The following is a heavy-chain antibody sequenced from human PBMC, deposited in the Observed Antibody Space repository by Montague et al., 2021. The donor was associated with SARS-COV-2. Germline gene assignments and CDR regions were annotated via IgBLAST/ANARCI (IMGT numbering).Heavy chain of an antibody. CDR2: IDWDDDK. CDR1: GFSLSTSGMC. J-gene: IGHJ6*02. D-gene: IGHD3-9*01. Sequence: PALVKPTQTLTLTCTFSGFSLSTSGMCVSWIRQPPGKALEWLALIDWDDDKYYSTSLKTRLTISKDTSKNQVVLTMTNVDPVDTATYYCARMVTIFSLGGYYYCYGMDVWGQGTTVTVSS. CDR3: ARMVTIFSLGGYYYCYGMDV. V-gene: IGHV2-70*01.